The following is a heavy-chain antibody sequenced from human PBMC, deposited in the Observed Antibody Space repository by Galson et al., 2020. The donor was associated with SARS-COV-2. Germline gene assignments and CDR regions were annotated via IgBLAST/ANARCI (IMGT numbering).Heavy chain of an antibody. Sequence: GESLKISCAASGVTLTSYGMHWVRQAPGKGPEWVALLSYDEITTKHLDSVKGRFIIYRDNSKNTLYLEMNSLRGEDTAVYYCVKGASSFDLWSQGSLVTVSS. CDR3: VKGASSFDL. J-gene: IGHJ5*02. CDR1: GVTLTSYG. V-gene: IGHV3-30*18. CDR2: LSYDEITT. D-gene: IGHD6-19*01.